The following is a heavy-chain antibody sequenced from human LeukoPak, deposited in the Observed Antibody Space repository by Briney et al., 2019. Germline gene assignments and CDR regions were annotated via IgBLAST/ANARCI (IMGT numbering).Heavy chain of an antibody. CDR3: ARVSKRGYDSYVDY. CDR1: GGTFSSYA. Sequence: SVKVSCKASGGTFSSYAISWVRQAPGQGLEWMGGIIPIFGTANYAQKFQGRVTITADKSTSTAYMELSSLRSEDTAVYYCARVSKRGYDSYVDYWGQGTLVTVSS. CDR2: IIPIFGTA. D-gene: IGHD5-12*01. V-gene: IGHV1-69*06. J-gene: IGHJ4*02.